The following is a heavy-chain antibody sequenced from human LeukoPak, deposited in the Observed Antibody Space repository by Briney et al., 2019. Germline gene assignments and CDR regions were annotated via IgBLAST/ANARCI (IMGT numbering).Heavy chain of an antibody. J-gene: IGHJ6*03. CDR2: IEEDGSEK. CDR3: ARDTYDSSGYHFYYMDV. CDR1: GFTFNTYW. D-gene: IGHD3-22*01. V-gene: IGHV3-7*01. Sequence: GGSLRLSCAVSGFTFNTYWMSWVRQAPGKGLEWVANIEEDGSEKHYGDSVRGRFTISRDNAKNSLYLRMNSLRAEDTALYFCARDTYDSSGYHFYYMDVWGKGTTVTVSS.